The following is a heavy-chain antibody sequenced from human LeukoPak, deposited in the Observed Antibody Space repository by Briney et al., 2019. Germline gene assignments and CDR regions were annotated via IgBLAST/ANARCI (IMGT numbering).Heavy chain of an antibody. V-gene: IGHV3-48*04. J-gene: IGHJ6*03. D-gene: IGHD5-12*01. CDR3: ARERYLPSGGYYYMDV. Sequence: GGSLRLSCVAYGTTFDRYSMHWVRQAPGKGLEWVSYISSGSNTGLYAESVKGRFTISRDNSNDSLFLQMNSLRAEDSAVYYCARERYLPSGGYYYMDVWGKGTTVTVSS. CDR1: GTTFDRYS. CDR2: ISSGSNTG.